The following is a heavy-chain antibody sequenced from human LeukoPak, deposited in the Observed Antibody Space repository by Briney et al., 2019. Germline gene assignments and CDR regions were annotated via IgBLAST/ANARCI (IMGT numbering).Heavy chain of an antibody. J-gene: IGHJ4*02. CDR3: ARGEVRGAVNY. Sequence: SETLSLTCTVSGGSISSYYWSWLRQPPGKGLEWIGYIYYSGSTNYNPSLKSRVTISVDTSKNQFSLKLSSVTAADTAVYYCARGEVRGAVNYWGQGTLVTVSS. CDR2: IYYSGST. CDR1: GGSISSYY. D-gene: IGHD3-10*01. V-gene: IGHV4-59*01.